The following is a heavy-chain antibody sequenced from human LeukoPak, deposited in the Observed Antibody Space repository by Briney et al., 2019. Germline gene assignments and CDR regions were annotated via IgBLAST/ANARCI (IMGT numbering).Heavy chain of an antibody. CDR2: ISGSGGST. Sequence: PGGSLRLSCAASGFTFSSYDMSWVRHAPGKGLEWVSAISGSGGSTYYADSVKGRFTISRDNSKNTLYLQMNSLRAEDTAVYYCASIPPGIAAAGNWFDPWGEGTPVTVSS. V-gene: IGHV3-23*01. CDR1: GFTFSSYD. J-gene: IGHJ5*02. CDR3: ASIPPGIAAAGNWFDP. D-gene: IGHD6-13*01.